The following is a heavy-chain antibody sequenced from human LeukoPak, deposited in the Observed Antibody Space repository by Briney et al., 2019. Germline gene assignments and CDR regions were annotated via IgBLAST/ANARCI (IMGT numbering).Heavy chain of an antibody. CDR3: ARQAQTTVSSYFDY. J-gene: IGHJ4*02. D-gene: IGHD4-17*01. Sequence: GGSLRLSCAASGFTFSSYWMSWVRQAPGKGLEWVANIKQDGSEKYYVDSVKGRFTISRDDAKNSLHLQMNSLRAEDTAVYYCARQAQTTVSSYFDYWGQGTLVTVSS. CDR2: IKQDGSEK. V-gene: IGHV3-7*01. CDR1: GFTFSSYW.